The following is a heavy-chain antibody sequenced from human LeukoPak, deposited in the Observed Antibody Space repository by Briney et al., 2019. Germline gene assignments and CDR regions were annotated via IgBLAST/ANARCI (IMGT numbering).Heavy chain of an antibody. CDR2: ISGSGGST. V-gene: IGHV3-23*01. CDR3: AHMAVAGTAPFDQ. CDR1: GFTFSSYA. Sequence: PGGSLRLSCAASGFTFSSYAMSWVRQAPGKGLEWVSAISGSGGSTYCADSVKGRFTISRDNSKNTLYLQMNSLRAEDTAVYYCAHMAVAGTAPFDQWGQGTLVTVSS. D-gene: IGHD6-19*01. J-gene: IGHJ4*02.